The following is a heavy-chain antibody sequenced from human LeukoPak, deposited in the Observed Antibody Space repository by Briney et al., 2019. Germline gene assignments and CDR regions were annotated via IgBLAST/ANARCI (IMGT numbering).Heavy chain of an antibody. J-gene: IGHJ3*02. D-gene: IGHD3-22*01. V-gene: IGHV1-69*13. Sequence: GASVKVSCKASGYTFTNYGISWVRQAPGQGLEWMGGIIPIFGTANYAQKFQGRVTITADESTSTAYMELSSLRSEDTAVYYCARFYDSSGYYYGMRAFDIWGQGTMVTVSS. CDR2: IIPIFGTA. CDR3: ARFYDSSGYYYGMRAFDI. CDR1: GYTFTNYG.